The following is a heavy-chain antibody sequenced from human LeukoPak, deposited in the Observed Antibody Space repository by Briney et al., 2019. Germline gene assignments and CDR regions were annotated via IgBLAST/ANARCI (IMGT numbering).Heavy chain of an antibody. V-gene: IGHV1-69*13. CDR2: IIPMSGTT. Sequence: ASVKVSCKASGDTFSNYAFSWVRQAPGQGLEWMGAIIPMSGTTHYAQNFQGRVTITSDESTRTVYLEVASLRSEDTALYYCARSNNVFFAGDHWGQGTLATVSS. D-gene: IGHD1/OR15-1a*01. CDR1: GDTFSNYA. CDR3: ARSNNVFFAGDH. J-gene: IGHJ4*02.